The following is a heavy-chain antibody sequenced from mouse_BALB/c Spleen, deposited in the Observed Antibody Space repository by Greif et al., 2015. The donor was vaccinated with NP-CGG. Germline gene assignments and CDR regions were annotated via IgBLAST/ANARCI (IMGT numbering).Heavy chain of an antibody. V-gene: IGHV1-69*01. CDR3: ARFYYGSSYFDY. CDR1: GYTFTDYW. D-gene: IGHD1-1*01. J-gene: IGHJ2*01. Sequence: QVQLQQSGAELVIPGASVKMSCKASGYTFTDYWMHWVKQRPGQGLEWIGAIDTSDSYTSYNQKFKGKATLTVDESSSTAYMQLSSLTSEDSAVYYCARFYYGSSYFDYWGQGTTLTVSS. CDR2: IDTSDSYT.